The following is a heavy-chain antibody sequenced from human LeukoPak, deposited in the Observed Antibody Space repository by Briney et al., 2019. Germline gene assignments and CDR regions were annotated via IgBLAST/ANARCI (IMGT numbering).Heavy chain of an antibody. CDR1: AYSISSPNW. CDR2: IYYTGSI. V-gene: IGHV4-28*03. Sequence: SDTLSLTCAVSAYSISSPNWWGWIRQPPGKGLEYIGYIYYTGSIYYNPSLKSRVTMSVDTSKNQFSLKLSCVTAADTAVYYCAREVRWRGHFDYWGQGTLVTVSS. J-gene: IGHJ4*02. CDR3: AREVRWRGHFDY. D-gene: IGHD4-23*01.